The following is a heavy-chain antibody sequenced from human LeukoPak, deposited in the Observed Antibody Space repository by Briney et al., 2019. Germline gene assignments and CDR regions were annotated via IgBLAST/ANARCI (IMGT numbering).Heavy chain of an antibody. J-gene: IGHJ4*02. CDR1: GGSISSGGYS. D-gene: IGHD2-2*02. Sequence: SETLSLTCAVSGGSISSGGYSWSWIRQPPGKGLEWIGYIYHSGSTYYNPSLKSRVTISVDRSKNQFSLKLSSVTAADTAVYYCASTESPAAIPFHYWGRGTLVTVSS. CDR3: ASTESPAAIPFHY. V-gene: IGHV4-30-2*01. CDR2: IYHSGST.